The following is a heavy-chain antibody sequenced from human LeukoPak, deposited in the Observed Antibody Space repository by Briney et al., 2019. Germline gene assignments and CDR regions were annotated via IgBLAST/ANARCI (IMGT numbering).Heavy chain of an antibody. D-gene: IGHD2-15*01. V-gene: IGHV3-7*03. CDR3: AKDPSGYCSGGSCYSFDN. J-gene: IGHJ4*02. CDR2: INKDGGEK. CDR1: GFTFSSYW. Sequence: GGSLRLSCAASGFTFSSYWMSWVRQAPGKGLEWVANINKDGGEKYYVDSVKGRFTISRDNAKNSLYLQMNSLRADDTAVYYCAKDPSGYCSGGSCYSFDNWGQGALVTVSS.